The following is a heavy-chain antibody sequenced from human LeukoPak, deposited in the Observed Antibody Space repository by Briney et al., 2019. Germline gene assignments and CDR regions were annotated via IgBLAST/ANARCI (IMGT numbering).Heavy chain of an antibody. V-gene: IGHV3-30*02. CDR1: GFTFSSYG. Sequence: PGRTLRLSCAASGFTFSSYGMHWVRQAPGKGLEWVAFIRYDGSNKYYADSVKGRFNISRDNSKNTLYLQMNSLRAEDTAVYYCAKNYGDRGLLDYWGQGTLVAVSS. CDR2: IRYDGSNK. D-gene: IGHD4-17*01. CDR3: AKNYGDRGLLDY. J-gene: IGHJ4*02.